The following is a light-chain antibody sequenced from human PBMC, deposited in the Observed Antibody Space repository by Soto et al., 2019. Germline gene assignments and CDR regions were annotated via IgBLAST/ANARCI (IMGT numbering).Light chain of an antibody. J-gene: IGKJ3*01. V-gene: IGKV3-15*01. CDR3: QQYNNWPQVS. Sequence: ERVMTQSPATLSASPGERVTLSCRASQSVSSNLAWYQHKPGQAPRLLIYATSTRAPGVSARFSGSGSGSGTEFTLTINSLQSEDIAVYYCQQYNNWPQVSFGPGTKVEI. CDR1: QSVSSN. CDR2: ATS.